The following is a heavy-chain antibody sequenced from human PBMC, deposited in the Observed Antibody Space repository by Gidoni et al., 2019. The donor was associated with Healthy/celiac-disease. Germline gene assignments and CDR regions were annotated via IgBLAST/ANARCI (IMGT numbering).Heavy chain of an antibody. Sequence: QVQLVQSGAEVKKPGASVKVSCKASGYTFTGYYMHWVRQAPGQGLEWMGWINPNSGGTNYAQKFQGRVTMTRDTSISTAYMELSRLRSDDTAVYYCARGLSGSYYPYRFDYWGQGTLVTVSS. CDR2: INPNSGGT. D-gene: IGHD1-26*01. CDR1: GYTFTGYY. CDR3: ARGLSGSYYPYRFDY. J-gene: IGHJ4*02. V-gene: IGHV1-2*02.